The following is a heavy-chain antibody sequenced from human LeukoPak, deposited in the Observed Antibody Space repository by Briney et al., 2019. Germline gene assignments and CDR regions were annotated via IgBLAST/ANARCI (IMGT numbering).Heavy chain of an antibody. V-gene: IGHV1-2*02. J-gene: IGHJ3*02. CDR2: INPNSGGT. D-gene: IGHD3-22*01. CDR3: ARGAVSSGYRDAFDI. CDR1: GGTFSSYA. Sequence: ASVKVSCKASGGTFSSYAISWVRQAPGQGLEWMGWINPNSGGTNYAQKFQGRVTMTRDTSISTAYMELSRLRSDDTAVYYCARGAVSSGYRDAFDIWGQGTMVTVSS.